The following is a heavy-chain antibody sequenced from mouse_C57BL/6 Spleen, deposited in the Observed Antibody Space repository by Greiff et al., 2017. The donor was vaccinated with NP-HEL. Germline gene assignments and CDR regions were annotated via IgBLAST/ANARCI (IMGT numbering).Heavy chain of an antibody. CDR1: GFTFSDYY. V-gene: IGHV5-12*01. CDR2: ISNGGGST. D-gene: IGHD1-1*02. CDR3: ARHVGGYFDY. Sequence: EVKLMESGGGLVQPGGSLKLSCAASGFTFSDYYMYWVRQTPEKRLEWVAYISNGGGSTYYPDTVKGRFTISRDNAKNTLYLQMSRLKSEDTAMYYCARHVGGYFDYWGQGTTLTVSS. J-gene: IGHJ2*01.